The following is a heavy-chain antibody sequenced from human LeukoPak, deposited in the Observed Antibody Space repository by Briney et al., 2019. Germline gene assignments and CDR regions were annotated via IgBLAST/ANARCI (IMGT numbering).Heavy chain of an antibody. CDR3: AKAAGFMVRGVISDY. D-gene: IGHD3-10*01. V-gene: IGHV3-23*01. CDR2: ISGSSSST. J-gene: IGHJ4*02. CDR1: GFTFSNYG. Sequence: GGSLSLSCAASGFTFSNYGMSWVRQAPGMGMEWVSSISGSSSSTNYADSVKGRFTISRDNTKNTLYLQMNSLRAEDTAVYYCAKAAGFMVRGVISDYWGQGTLVTVSS.